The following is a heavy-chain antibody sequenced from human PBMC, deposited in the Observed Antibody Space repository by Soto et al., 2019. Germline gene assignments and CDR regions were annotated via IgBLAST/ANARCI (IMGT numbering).Heavy chain of an antibody. CDR1: GFTFSSYG. J-gene: IGHJ6*02. D-gene: IGHD6-13*01. V-gene: IGHV3-30*18. CDR2: ISYDGSNK. CDR3: AKCAKYSSSWYWSFYYYYGMDV. Sequence: PGGSLRLSCAASGFTFSSYGMHWVRQAPGKGLEWVAVISYDGSNKYYADSVKGRFTISRDNSKNTLYLQMNSLRAEDTAVYYCAKCAKYSSSWYWSFYYYYGMDVWGQGTTVTVSS.